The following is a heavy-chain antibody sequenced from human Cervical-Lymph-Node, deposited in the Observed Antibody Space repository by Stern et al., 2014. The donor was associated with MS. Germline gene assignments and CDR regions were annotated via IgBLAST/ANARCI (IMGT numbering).Heavy chain of an antibody. CDR2: IYPGGSET. CDR1: GYRFTNNW. J-gene: IGHJ4*02. V-gene: IGHV5-51*03. Sequence: EVQLVQSGAEVKKPGESLRISCEVSGYRFTNNWIGWVRQMHGKGLEWMGIIYPGGSETRYSTSFQGQVPILVDKSTTTAYLQWSSLKASDTAIYYCARRGDGYMGIDYWGQGTLVTVSS. D-gene: IGHD5-24*01. CDR3: ARRGDGYMGIDY.